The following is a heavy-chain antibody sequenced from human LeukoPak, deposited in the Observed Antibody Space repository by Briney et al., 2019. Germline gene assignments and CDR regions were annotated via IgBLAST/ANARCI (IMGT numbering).Heavy chain of an antibody. CDR1: GGTFSSYA. J-gene: IGHJ5*02. V-gene: IGHV1-18*01. Sequence: ASVKVSCKASGGTFSSYAISWVRQAPGQGLEWMGWISAYNGNTNYAQKLQGRVTMTTDTSTSTAYMELRSLRSDDTAVYYCARDLGHDNWFDPWGQGTLVTVSS. CDR3: ARDLGHDNWFDP. CDR2: ISAYNGNT.